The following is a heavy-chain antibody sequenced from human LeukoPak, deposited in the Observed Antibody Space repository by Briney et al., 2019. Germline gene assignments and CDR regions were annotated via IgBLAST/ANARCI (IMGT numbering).Heavy chain of an antibody. CDR2: ISSSGSAI. CDR1: GFTFSSYE. J-gene: IGHJ4*02. V-gene: IGHV3-48*03. CDR3: ARDYNFDY. Sequence: SGGSLRLSCAASGFTFSSYEVTWARQAPGKGLEWISYISSSGSAIYYADSVKGRFTISRDNAKNSLYLQMNSLRAEDTAVYYCARDYNFDYWGQGTLVTVSS.